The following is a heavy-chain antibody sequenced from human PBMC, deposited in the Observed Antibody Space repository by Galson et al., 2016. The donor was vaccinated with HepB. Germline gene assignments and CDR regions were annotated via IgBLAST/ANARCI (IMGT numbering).Heavy chain of an antibody. CDR3: ARHQPVRSSGWYGALDL. CDR2: IDPSDSYT. Sequence: QSGAEVKKPGESLRNSCKGSGYSFTSYWISWVRQMPGKGLEWMGRIDPSDSYTNYSPSFQGHVTISADKSISTAYLQWSSLKASDTAIYYCARHQPVRSSGWYGALDLWGQGTMVIVSS. D-gene: IGHD6-19*01. V-gene: IGHV5-10-1*01. J-gene: IGHJ3*01. CDR1: GYSFTSYW.